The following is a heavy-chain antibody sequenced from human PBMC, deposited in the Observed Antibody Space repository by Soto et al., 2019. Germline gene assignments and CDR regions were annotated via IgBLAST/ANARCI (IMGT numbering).Heavy chain of an antibody. CDR3: AFRTNDILTGYHPYYYYGMDV. Sequence: SVKVSCKASGGTFSSYAISWVRQAPGQGLEWMGGIIPIFGTANYAQKFQGRVTITADESTSTAYMELSSLRSEDTAVYYCAFRTNDILTGYHPYYYYGMDVWGQGTTVTVSS. J-gene: IGHJ6*02. CDR2: IIPIFGTA. CDR1: GGTFSSYA. V-gene: IGHV1-69*13. D-gene: IGHD3-9*01.